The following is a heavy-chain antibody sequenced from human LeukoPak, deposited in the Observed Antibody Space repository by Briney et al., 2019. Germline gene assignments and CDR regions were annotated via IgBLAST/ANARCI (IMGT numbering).Heavy chain of an antibody. CDR2: ISSNGGST. CDR1: GLTFSSYA. V-gene: IGHV3-64D*06. CDR3: VKDHVLRYFDWLFHLFDY. D-gene: IGHD3-9*01. Sequence: GGSLRLSCSASGLTFSSYAMHWVRQAPGKGLGYVSAISSNGGSTYYADSVKGRFTISRDNSKNTLYLQMSSLRAEDTAVYYCVKDHVLRYFDWLFHLFDYWGQGTLVTVSS. J-gene: IGHJ4*02.